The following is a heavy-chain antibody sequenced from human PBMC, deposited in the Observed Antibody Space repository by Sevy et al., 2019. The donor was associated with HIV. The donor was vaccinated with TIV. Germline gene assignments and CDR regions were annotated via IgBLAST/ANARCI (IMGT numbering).Heavy chain of an antibody. D-gene: IGHD6-6*01. Sequence: GESLKISCAASGFTFNVYGMHWVRQAPGKGLQWVAFTRYDGSTKYYADSVKGRFTISRDNSKNTLYLQMNSLRVEDTAMYYCAKDLTERYSTSSGDFDYWGQGSLVTVS. J-gene: IGHJ4*02. V-gene: IGHV3-30*02. CDR2: TRYDGSTK. CDR1: GFTFNVYG. CDR3: AKDLTERYSTSSGDFDY.